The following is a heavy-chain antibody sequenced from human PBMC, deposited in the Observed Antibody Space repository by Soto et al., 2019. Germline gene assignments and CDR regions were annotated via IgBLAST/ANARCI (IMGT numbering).Heavy chain of an antibody. CDR2: ISPDNGNT. D-gene: IGHD5-12*01. CDR3: VGALGYGGCAGVDV. J-gene: IGHJ6*02. Sequence: QVQLVQSGGEVKKPGASVKVSCKASGYTFTIYGINWVRQAPGQGLEWMGWISPDNGNTNYAQKLQGRGTMTTDTSTSTAYMALRSLRTDATAVYYWVGALGYGGCAGVDVWGQGTTVTVSS. CDR1: GYTFTIYG. V-gene: IGHV1-18*01.